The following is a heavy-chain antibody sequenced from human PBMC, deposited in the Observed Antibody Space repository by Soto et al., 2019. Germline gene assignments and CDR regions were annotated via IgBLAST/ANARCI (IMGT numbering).Heavy chain of an antibody. J-gene: IGHJ4*02. CDR1: GFTFSNHG. D-gene: IGHD2-2*02. Sequence: GGSLRLSCVASGFTFSNHGMHWVRQAPGKGLEWVTVIWYDGTNRFYADSVRGHFIISRENAKNTLHLQMDNLRVEDTAVYYCAKEAEENEQVPIPGDNWGQGTLVTVSS. V-gene: IGHV3-33*06. CDR3: AKEAEENEQVPIPGDN. CDR2: IWYDGTNR.